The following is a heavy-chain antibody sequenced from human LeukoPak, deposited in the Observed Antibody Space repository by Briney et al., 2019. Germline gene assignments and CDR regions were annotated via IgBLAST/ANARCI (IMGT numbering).Heavy chain of an antibody. CDR1: GGSISSYY. J-gene: IGHJ3*02. CDR2: IYYSGST. Sequence: SETLSLTCTVCGGSISSYYWSWIRQPPGKGLEWIGYIYYSGSTNYNPSLKSRVTISVDTSKNQFSLKLSSVTAADTAVYYCAREPIYGSGSYYRAVVIWGQGTMVTVSS. D-gene: IGHD3-10*01. V-gene: IGHV4-59*01. CDR3: AREPIYGSGSYYRAVVI.